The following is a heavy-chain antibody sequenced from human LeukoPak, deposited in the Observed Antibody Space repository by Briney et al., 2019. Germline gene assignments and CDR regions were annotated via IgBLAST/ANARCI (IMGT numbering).Heavy chain of an antibody. J-gene: IGHJ4*02. D-gene: IGHD3-3*01. CDR2: LDPEDGET. CDR3: ATGHYDFWSGYYSGGNYFDY. Sequence: ASVKVSCKVSGYTLTELSMHWVRQAPGKGLEWMGGLDPEDGETIYAQKFQGRVTMTEDTSTDTAYMELSSLRSEDTAVYYCATGHYDFWSGYYSGGNYFDYWGQGTLVTVSS. V-gene: IGHV1-24*01. CDR1: GYTLTELS.